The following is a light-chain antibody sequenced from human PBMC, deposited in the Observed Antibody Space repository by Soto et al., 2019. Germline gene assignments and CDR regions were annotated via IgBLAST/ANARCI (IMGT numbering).Light chain of an antibody. V-gene: IGLV2-14*01. Sequence: QSALTQPPSVSGSPGQSITISCTGTSSDVGGYNYVSWYQQHPGKAPKLMIYEVSNRPSGVSNRFSGSKSGNTASLTISGLQAEDEADYYCSSFTSTHTGVFGGGTKLTVL. CDR2: EVS. CDR1: SSDVGGYNY. J-gene: IGLJ3*02. CDR3: SSFTSTHTGV.